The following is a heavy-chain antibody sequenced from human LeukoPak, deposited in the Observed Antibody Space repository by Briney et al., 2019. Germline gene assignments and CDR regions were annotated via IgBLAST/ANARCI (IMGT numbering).Heavy chain of an antibody. CDR3: ARNSYSSGWCDY. J-gene: IGHJ4*02. V-gene: IGHV4-34*01. D-gene: IGHD6-19*01. CDR1: GGSFSGYY. Sequence: SETLSLTCAVYGGSFSGYYWSWIRQPPGKGLEWIGEINHSGSANYNPSLKSRVTISVDTSKNQFSLKLSSVTAEDTAVYYCARNSYSSGWCDYWGQGTLVTVSS. CDR2: INHSGSA.